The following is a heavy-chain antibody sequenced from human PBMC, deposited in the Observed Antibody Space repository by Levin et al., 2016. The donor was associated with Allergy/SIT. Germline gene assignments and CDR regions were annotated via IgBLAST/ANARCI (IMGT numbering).Heavy chain of an antibody. J-gene: IGHJ4*02. Sequence: MRQMPGKGLEWMGIIYPGDSDTRYGPSFQGQVTVSADKSTRTAYLQWDSLKASDTAIYYCARGVEDCSGGSCYLDNWGQGTLVTVSS. CDR2: IYPGDSDT. V-gene: IGHV5-51*01. CDR3: ARGVEDCSGGSCYLDN. D-gene: IGHD2-15*01.